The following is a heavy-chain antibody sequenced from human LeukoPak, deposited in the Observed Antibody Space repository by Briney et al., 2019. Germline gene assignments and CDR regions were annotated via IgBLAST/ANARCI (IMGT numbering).Heavy chain of an antibody. CDR2: IIPIFGTA. J-gene: IGHJ4*02. Sequence: ASVRVSCKASGGTFSSYAISWVRQAPGQGLEWMGRIIPIFGTANYAQKFQGRVTITTDESTSTAYMELSSLRSEDTAVYYCARWGGYYYDSSGYFDYWGQGTLVTVSS. V-gene: IGHV1-69*05. CDR3: ARWGGYYYDSSGYFDY. D-gene: IGHD3-22*01. CDR1: GGTFSSYA.